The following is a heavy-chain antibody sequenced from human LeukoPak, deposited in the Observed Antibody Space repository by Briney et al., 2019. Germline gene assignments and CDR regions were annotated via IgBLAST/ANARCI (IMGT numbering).Heavy chain of an antibody. CDR1: GGSISSGGYY. V-gene: IGHV4-31*03. Sequence: SETLSLTCTVSGGSISSGGYYWSWIRQHPGKGLEWIGYIYYSGSTYYNPSLKSRVTISVDTSKNQFSLKLSSVTAADTAVYYCARDGYYDSSGYNYFDYWGQGTLVTVSS. CDR3: ARDGYYDSSGYNYFDY. CDR2: IYYSGST. J-gene: IGHJ4*02. D-gene: IGHD3-22*01.